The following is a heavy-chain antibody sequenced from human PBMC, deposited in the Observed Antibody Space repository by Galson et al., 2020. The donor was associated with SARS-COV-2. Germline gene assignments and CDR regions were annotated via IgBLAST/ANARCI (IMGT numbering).Heavy chain of an antibody. V-gene: IGHV3-21*06. CDR1: DFTLSSYS. D-gene: IGHD2-15*01. J-gene: IGHJ3*02. CDR2: ISSASDYI. CDR3: ARCRGGTCYQGGAFEI. Sequence: PGGSLRLSCVASDFTLSSYSMTWVRQAPGKGLEWVSSISSASDYIYYADSVKGRFAISRDNAKNSLYLQMDSLRAEDTALYYCARCRGGTCYQGGAFEIWGQGTMVTVSS.